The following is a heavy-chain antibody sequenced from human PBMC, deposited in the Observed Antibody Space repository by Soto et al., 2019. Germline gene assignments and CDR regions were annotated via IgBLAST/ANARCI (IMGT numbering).Heavy chain of an antibody. J-gene: IGHJ6*03. CDR2: ISGSGGRT. Sequence: GGSLRLSCAASGFTFSSYAMSWVRQAPGKGLEWVSAISGSGGRTYYADSVTGRFTISRYNSKNTLYLQMNSLRTEDTAVYYFANDPHSVKNSSGWYYFYYMDVWGKGTTVTVSS. D-gene: IGHD6-19*01. V-gene: IGHV3-23*01. CDR1: GFTFSSYA. CDR3: ANDPHSVKNSSGWYYFYYMDV.